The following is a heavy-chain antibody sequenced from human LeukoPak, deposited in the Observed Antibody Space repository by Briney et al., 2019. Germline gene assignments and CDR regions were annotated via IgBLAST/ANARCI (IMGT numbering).Heavy chain of an antibody. J-gene: IGHJ5*02. CDR3: ARDTRGTSSGWFDP. CDR1: GGTFSSYA. Sequence: SVKVSCKASGGTFSSYAISWVRQAPGQGLEWMGRIIPIFGIANYAQKFQGRATITADKSTSTAYMELSSLRSEDTAVYYCARDTRGTSSGWFDPWGQGTLVTVSS. CDR2: IIPIFGIA. V-gene: IGHV1-69*04. D-gene: IGHD2-2*01.